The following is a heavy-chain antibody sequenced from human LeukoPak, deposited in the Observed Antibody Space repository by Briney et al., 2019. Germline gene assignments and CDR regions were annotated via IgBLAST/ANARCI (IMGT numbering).Heavy chain of an antibody. CDR3: TREGSGDYAWFDL. D-gene: IGHD4-17*01. CDR1: GFTFSRYS. CDR2: IAYSGTYT. J-gene: IGHJ5*02. V-gene: IGHV3-21*01. Sequence: GGSLRLSCAASGFTFSRYSMNWVRQAPGKGLEWVSSIAYSGTYTYYADSVKGRFTISRDNAKNSLYLQMNSLRAKDTAVYYCTREGSGDYAWFDLWGQGTLVTVSS.